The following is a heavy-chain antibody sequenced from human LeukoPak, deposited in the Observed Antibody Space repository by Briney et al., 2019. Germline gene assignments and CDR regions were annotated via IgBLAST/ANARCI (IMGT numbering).Heavy chain of an antibody. CDR1: GGSISSGSYY. Sequence: SQTLSLTCTVSGGSISSGSYYWSWIRQPAGKGLEWIGRICTSGSTNYNPSLKSRVTISVDTSKNQFSLKLSSVTAADTAVYYCARDYYDSSGYYYWGQGTLVTVSS. V-gene: IGHV4-61*02. CDR2: ICTSGST. D-gene: IGHD3-22*01. J-gene: IGHJ4*02. CDR3: ARDYYDSSGYYY.